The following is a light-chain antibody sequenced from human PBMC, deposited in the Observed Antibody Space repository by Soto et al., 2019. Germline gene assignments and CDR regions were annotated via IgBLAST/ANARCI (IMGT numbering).Light chain of an antibody. V-gene: IGLV1-40*01. CDR1: SSNIGSGYD. CDR2: GNT. CDR3: QSYDSSLSGRV. J-gene: IGLJ3*02. Sequence: QSVLTQPPSVSGAPGQRVTISCTGSSSNIGSGYDVHWYQQLPGTAPKVLIYGNTNRPSGVPDRFSGSKSGTSASLAITGLQAEDEADYYCQSYDSSLSGRVFGXGTKLTVL.